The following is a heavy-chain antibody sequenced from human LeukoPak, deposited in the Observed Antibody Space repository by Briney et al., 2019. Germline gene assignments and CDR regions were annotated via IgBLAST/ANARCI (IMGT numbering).Heavy chain of an antibody. CDR2: IKQGGSEK. J-gene: IGHJ6*03. CDR3: AREVLDSSGYHYTWHYYYYMDV. D-gene: IGHD3-22*01. CDR1: GFTFSDYY. Sequence: GGSLRLSCVASGFTFSDYYMSWVRQPPGKGLEWVANIKQGGSEKYYVDSVKGRFTISRDNAKNSLFLQMNSLRAEDTAVYYCAREVLDSSGYHYTWHYYYYMDVWGKGTTVTVSS. V-gene: IGHV3-7*01.